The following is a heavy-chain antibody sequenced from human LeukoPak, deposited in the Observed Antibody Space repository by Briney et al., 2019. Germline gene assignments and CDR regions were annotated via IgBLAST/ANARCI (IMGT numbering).Heavy chain of an antibody. CDR2: IYYSGST. CDR3: ARHVKGNWGVSAFDI. V-gene: IGHV4-39*01. Sequence: PSETLSLTCTVSGGSISSSSYYWGWLRQPPGKGLEWIGSIYYSGSTNYNPSLKSRVTISVDTSKNQFSLKLSSVTAADTAVYYCARHVKGNWGVSAFDIWGQGTMVTVSS. D-gene: IGHD3-16*01. CDR1: GGSISSSSYY. J-gene: IGHJ3*02.